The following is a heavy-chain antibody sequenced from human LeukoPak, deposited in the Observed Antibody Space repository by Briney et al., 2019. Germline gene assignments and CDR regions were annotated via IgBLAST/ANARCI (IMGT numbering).Heavy chain of an antibody. CDR3: ARERYCSSNSCLLVYGMDV. D-gene: IGHD2-2*01. Sequence: SETLSLTCAVYGGSFSGYYWSWIRQPPGKGLEWIGEINHSGSTNYNPSLKSRVTISVDTSKNQFSLKLSSVTAADTAVYYCARERYCSSNSCLLVYGMDVWGRGTTVTVSS. CDR1: GGSFSGYY. CDR2: INHSGST. V-gene: IGHV4-34*01. J-gene: IGHJ6*02.